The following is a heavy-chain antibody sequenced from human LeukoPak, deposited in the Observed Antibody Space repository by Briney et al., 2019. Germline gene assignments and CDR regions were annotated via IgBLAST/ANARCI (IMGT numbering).Heavy chain of an antibody. CDR3: ARGLRQLVRSWHY. J-gene: IGHJ4*02. Sequence: ASETLSLTCAVYGGSFSGYYWSWIRQPPGKGLEWIGEINHRGSTNYNPSLESRVTISVDTSKNQFSLKLSSVTAADTAVYYCARGLRQLVRSWHYWGQGTLVTVSS. CDR2: INHRGST. V-gene: IGHV4-34*01. CDR1: GGSFSGYY. D-gene: IGHD6-6*01.